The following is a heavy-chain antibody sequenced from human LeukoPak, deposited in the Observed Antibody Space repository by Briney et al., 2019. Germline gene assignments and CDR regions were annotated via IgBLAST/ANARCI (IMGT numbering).Heavy chain of an antibody. Sequence: SVKVSCKASGGTFRTDAIAWIRQAPGEGLEWMGGTIPFIGAPNFAQRVHGRVTITTDETTSTVYMELSSLRSEDTAVYYCAREVITETTLGWFDPWGQGTLITVSS. D-gene: IGHD1-7*01. J-gene: IGHJ5*02. V-gene: IGHV1-69*05. CDR2: TIPFIGAP. CDR3: AREVITETTLGWFDP. CDR1: GGTFRTDA.